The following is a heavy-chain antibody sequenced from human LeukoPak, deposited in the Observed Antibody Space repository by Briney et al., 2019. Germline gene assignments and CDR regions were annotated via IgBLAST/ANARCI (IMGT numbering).Heavy chain of an antibody. J-gene: IGHJ4*02. Sequence: GRSLRLSCAASGFTSSSYAMHWVRQAPGMGLEWVAVISYDGSNKYYADSVKGRFSISRDNSKNTLYLQMNSLRAEDTAVYYCARDPTQYLIDYWGQGTLVTVSS. D-gene: IGHD2-2*01. CDR3: ARDPTQYLIDY. CDR1: GFTSSSYA. V-gene: IGHV3-30-3*01. CDR2: ISYDGSNK.